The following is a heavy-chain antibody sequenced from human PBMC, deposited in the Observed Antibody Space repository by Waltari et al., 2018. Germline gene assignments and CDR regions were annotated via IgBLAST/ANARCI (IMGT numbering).Heavy chain of an antibody. CDR3: ASTSVYCGGDCYYYYGMDV. Sequence: QVQLQESGPGLVKPSETLSLTCTVSGGSISSYYWSWIRQPPGKGLEWIGYIYYSGSTNYNPSLKSRVTISVDTSKNQFSLKLSSVTAADTAVYYCASTSVYCGGDCYYYYGMDVWGQGTTVTVSS. J-gene: IGHJ6*02. CDR1: GGSISSYY. CDR2: IYYSGST. D-gene: IGHD2-21*01. V-gene: IGHV4-59*01.